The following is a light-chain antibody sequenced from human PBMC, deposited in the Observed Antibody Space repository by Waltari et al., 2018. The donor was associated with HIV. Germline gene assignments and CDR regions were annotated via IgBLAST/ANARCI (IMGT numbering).Light chain of an antibody. CDR3: QAWDSSTAV. Sequence: SYELTQPPSVSVSPGQTASITCSGEKLGDNSAFWYQQKPGQSPVLVFYHDNKRPSGVPERFSGSNSWNTATLTISGTQAMDEADYDCQAWDSSTAVFGGGTKLTVL. J-gene: IGLJ2*01. CDR2: HDN. CDR1: KLGDNS. V-gene: IGLV3-1*01.